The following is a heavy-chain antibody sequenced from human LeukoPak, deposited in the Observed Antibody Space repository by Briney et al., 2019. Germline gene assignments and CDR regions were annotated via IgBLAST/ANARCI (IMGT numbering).Heavy chain of an antibody. J-gene: IGHJ3*02. Sequence: GGSLRLSCAGSGFIFSQFWMQWVRQVPGKGLVWVSRINGDGSSTNYADSVKGRFTISRDNAKNTLYLQMNSLRAEDTAVYYCARDGLPAARDIWGQGTMVAVSS. CDR1: GFIFSQFW. CDR3: ARDGLPAARDI. CDR2: INGDGSST. D-gene: IGHD6-6*01. V-gene: IGHV3-74*01.